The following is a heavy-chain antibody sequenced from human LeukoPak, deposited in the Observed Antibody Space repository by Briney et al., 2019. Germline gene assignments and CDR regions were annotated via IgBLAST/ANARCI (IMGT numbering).Heavy chain of an antibody. V-gene: IGHV4-59*01. CDR2: IYHSGST. J-gene: IGHJ4*02. CDR3: ATGYSSTWYYFDY. D-gene: IGHD6-13*01. CDR1: GDSISSYY. Sequence: SETLSLTCTVSGDSISSYYWSWIRQPPGKGLEWIGYIYHSGSTNYNPSLKSRVTISADTSKDQFSLKLASVTAADTAVYYCATGYSSTWYYFDYWGQGTLVTVSS.